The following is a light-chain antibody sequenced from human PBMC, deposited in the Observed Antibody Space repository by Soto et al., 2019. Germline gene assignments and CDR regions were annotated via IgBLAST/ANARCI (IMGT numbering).Light chain of an antibody. CDR3: QSYDSTLSARYV. V-gene: IGLV1-40*01. CDR2: GNI. CDR1: SSNIGAGYD. J-gene: IGLJ1*01. Sequence: QSVLPQPPSVSGAPGQRVTISCTGSSSNIGAGYDVHWYQQRPGTAPKLLIFGNINRPSGVPDRFSGSKSGTSASLAITGLQAEDGGDYYCQSYDSTLSARYVFGTGTKVTVL.